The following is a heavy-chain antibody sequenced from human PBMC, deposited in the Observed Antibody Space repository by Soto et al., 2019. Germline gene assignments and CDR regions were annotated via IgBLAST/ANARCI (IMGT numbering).Heavy chain of an antibody. CDR2: IYYSGST. D-gene: IGHD1-1*01. J-gene: IGHJ4*02. V-gene: IGHV4-59*01. Sequence: QVQLQESGPGLVKPSETLSLTCTVSGGSISSYYWSWIRQPPGKGLEWIGYIYYSGSTNYNPSLNSRVTIAVDTSKSQFSLKLSSVTAADTAVYYCARARSGRVRYFDYWGQGTLVTVSS. CDR1: GGSISSYY. CDR3: ARARSGRVRYFDY.